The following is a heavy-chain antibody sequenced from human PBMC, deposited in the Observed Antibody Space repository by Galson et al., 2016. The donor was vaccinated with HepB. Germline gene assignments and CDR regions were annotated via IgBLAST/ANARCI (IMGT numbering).Heavy chain of an antibody. CDR3: AKRHEYCPPVGCSVDY. V-gene: IGHV3-30*18. D-gene: IGHD2/OR15-2a*01. J-gene: IGHJ4*02. Sequence: SLRLSCAASGFTFSGYGMYWVRQAPGKGLEWVAADSMEGRRKFYADSVKGRFTISRDNSNNILFLQMSSLRADDTAVYFCAKRHEYCPPVGCSVDYWGQGTLVSVSS. CDR1: GFTFSGYG. CDR2: DSMEGRRK.